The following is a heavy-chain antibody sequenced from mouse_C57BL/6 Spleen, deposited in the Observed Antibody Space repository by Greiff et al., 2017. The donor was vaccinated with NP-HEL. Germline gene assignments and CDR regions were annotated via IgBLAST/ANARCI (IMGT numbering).Heavy chain of an antibody. CDR1: GYAFSSSW. D-gene: IGHD2-2*01. CDR3: ARCGYDGWYFDV. J-gene: IGHJ1*03. Sequence: QVQLQQSGPELVKPGASVKISCKASGYAFSSSWMNWVKQRPGKGLEWIGRIYPGDGDTNYNGKFKGKATLTADKSSSTAYMQLSSLTSEDSAVYFCARCGYDGWYFDVWGTGTTVTVSS. CDR2: IYPGDGDT. V-gene: IGHV1-82*01.